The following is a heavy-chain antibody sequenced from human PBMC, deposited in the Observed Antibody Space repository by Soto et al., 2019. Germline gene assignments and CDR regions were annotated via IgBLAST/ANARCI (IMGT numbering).Heavy chain of an antibody. D-gene: IGHD6-13*01. Sequence: EVQLLESGGGLVQPGGSLRLSCAASGFTFSNYAVTWVRQAPGQGLEWVPTVSGSGGSTYYADSVKGRFTISSDNSKKTLYLQINSLRAEDTAVYYCAKDQGSSWYEIDYWGQGPLVTVSS. CDR1: GFTFSNYA. J-gene: IGHJ4*02. CDR3: AKDQGSSWYEIDY. V-gene: IGHV3-23*01. CDR2: VSGSGGST.